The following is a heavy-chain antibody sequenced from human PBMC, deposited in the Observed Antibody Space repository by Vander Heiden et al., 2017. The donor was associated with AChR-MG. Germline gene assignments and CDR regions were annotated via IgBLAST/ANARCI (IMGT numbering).Heavy chain of an antibody. CDR3: ARGGGAGFDY. J-gene: IGHJ4*02. V-gene: IGHV3-33*01. CDR2: IGYDGSNK. Sequence: QLVEPGGGVVQPGRPLRLSCAAAGFTFSGYGMHWVRQAPGKGLEWVAVIGYDGSNKYYADSVKGRVTISRDNSKNTLYLQMNSLRAEDTAVYYCARGGGAGFDYWGQGTLVTVSS. CDR1: GFTFSGYG. D-gene: IGHD1-26*01.